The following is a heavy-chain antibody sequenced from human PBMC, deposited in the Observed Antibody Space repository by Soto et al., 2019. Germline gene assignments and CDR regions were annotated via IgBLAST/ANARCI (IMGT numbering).Heavy chain of an antibody. CDR3: ARVHDSLYYFDY. V-gene: IGHV3-11*05. D-gene: IGHD3-3*01. CDR2: ISTTSSYT. CDR1: GFTFSDYQ. J-gene: IGHJ4*02. Sequence: QVQLVESGGGLVKPGGSLRLSCAASGFTFSDYQMSWIRQAPGKGLEWVSYISTTSSYTNYADSVKGRVTISRDNAMNSLYLKMNSLRAEDTAVYYCARVHDSLYYFDYWGQGTLVTVSS.